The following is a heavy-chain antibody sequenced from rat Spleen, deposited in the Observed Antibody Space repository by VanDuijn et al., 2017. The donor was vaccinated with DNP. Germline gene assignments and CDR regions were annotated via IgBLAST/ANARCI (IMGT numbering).Heavy chain of an antibody. J-gene: IGHJ3*01. CDR2: ITSSGGST. V-gene: IGHV5-31*01. Sequence: EVQLVESGGDLVQPGRSLKLSCVASGFILNNYWMTWFRQVPGQGLEWVASITSSGGSTFYPDSVKGRFTISRDSAKNTLYLQMNRLRTEDTATDYCAIYFSSGDNWFGYWGQGTLVTVSS. CDR1: GFILNNYW. D-gene: IGHD1-1*01. CDR3: AIYFSSGDNWFGY.